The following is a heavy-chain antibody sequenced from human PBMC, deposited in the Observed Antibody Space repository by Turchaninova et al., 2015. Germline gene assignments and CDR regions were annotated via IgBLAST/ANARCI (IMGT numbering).Heavy chain of an antibody. CDR3: AVTPNYYGSSGYF. CDR1: RDTFSSSW. CDR2: IDPRDSET. J-gene: IGHJ4*02. V-gene: IGHV5-10-1*03. D-gene: IGHD6-19*01. Sequence: EVQLVQSGAEVKVLGVSRWISCKASRDTFSSSWISWGRPMPGKGLEWIGKIDPRDSETKYSPSFQGHVSISADKSISTAYLQWRSLKASDTAIYYCAVTPNYYGSSGYFWSQGTPVTVSS.